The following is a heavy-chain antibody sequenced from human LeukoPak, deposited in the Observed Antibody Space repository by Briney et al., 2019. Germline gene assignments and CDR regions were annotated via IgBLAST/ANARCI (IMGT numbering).Heavy chain of an antibody. CDR2: IIPIFGTA. V-gene: IGHV1-69*05. J-gene: IGHJ4*02. CDR1: GGTFSSYA. CDR3: ARSGYYGSGSYKSYFDY. Sequence: ASVKVSCKASGGTFSSYAISWVRQAPGQGLEWMGGIIPIFGTANYAQKFQGRVAITTDESTSTAYMELSSLRSEDTAVYYCARSGYYGSGSYKSYFDYWGQGTLVTVSS. D-gene: IGHD3-10*01.